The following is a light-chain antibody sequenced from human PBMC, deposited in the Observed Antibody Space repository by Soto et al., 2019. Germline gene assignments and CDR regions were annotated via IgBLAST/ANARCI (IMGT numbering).Light chain of an antibody. J-gene: IGKJ2*01. CDR1: QSVSSSSY. Sequence: EIVLTQSPGTLSLSPGERATLSCRASQSVSSSSYLAWYQQKPGQAPRLLIYGASSRATGIPDRFSGSGSATDFTLTISRLEPEDIAVYYCRQYGSSPPYTFGQRTKLEIK. CDR2: GAS. V-gene: IGKV3-20*01. CDR3: RQYGSSPPYT.